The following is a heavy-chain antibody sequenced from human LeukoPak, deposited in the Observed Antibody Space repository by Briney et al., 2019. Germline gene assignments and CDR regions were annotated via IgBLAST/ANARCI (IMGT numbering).Heavy chain of an antibody. J-gene: IGHJ4*02. V-gene: IGHV4-39*07. D-gene: IGHD6-13*01. Sequence: PSETLSLTCTVSGGSISTSNYYWGWIRQPPGKGLEWIGNIFYSGRTYYNPSLKGRVTMSVDTSKNQFSLRLGSVNAADTAVYYCARDILATSIAAPYYWGQGTLVTVSS. CDR1: GGSISTSNYY. CDR2: IFYSGRT. CDR3: ARDILATSIAAPYY.